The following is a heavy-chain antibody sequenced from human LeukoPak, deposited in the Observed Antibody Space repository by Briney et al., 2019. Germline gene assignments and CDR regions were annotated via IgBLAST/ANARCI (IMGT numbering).Heavy chain of an antibody. CDR3: ARGALYYMDV. J-gene: IGHJ6*03. V-gene: IGHV3-23*01. CDR2: IVGGDGGT. CDR1: GFPISTNG. Sequence: GGSLRLSCAASGFPISTNGMSWVRQAPGKGLEWVSGIVGGDGGTYYADSVKGRSIISRDNSKNTLYVQMNSLRAEDTAVYYCARGALYYMDVWAKGPRSPSP.